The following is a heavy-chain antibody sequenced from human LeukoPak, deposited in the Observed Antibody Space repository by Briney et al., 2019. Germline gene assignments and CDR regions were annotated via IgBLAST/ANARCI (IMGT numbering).Heavy chain of an antibody. Sequence: PSETLSLTCTVSGGSISSYYWSWIRQPPGKGLEWIGYIYYSGNTKYNPSLKSRVTISVDTSKNQFSLRLTSVTAADTAVYYCARAKGDYWGQGTLVTVSS. J-gene: IGHJ4*02. CDR3: ARAKGDY. V-gene: IGHV4-59*01. CDR2: IYYSGNT. CDR1: GGSISSYY.